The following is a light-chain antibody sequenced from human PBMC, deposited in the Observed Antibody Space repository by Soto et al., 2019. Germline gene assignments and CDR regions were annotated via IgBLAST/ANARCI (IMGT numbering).Light chain of an antibody. CDR1: HNINNY. V-gene: IGKV1-39*01. CDR3: QQSHSREPST. Sequence: DIKMTQSPSSLSASVGDRVTITCRASHNINNYLNWFQQKPGKAPNLLIYGASSLESGVPSRFSGSGSGTDFTLTISNLQPEDFATYYRQQSHSREPSTFGPGTKVAVK. J-gene: IGKJ3*01. CDR2: GAS.